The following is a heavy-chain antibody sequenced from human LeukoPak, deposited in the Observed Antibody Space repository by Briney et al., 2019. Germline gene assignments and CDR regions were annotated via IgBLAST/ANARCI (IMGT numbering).Heavy chain of an antibody. CDR2: ISYDGSNK. V-gene: IGHV3-30*04. Sequence: GSLKLSCAASGFTFSSYAMHWVRQAPGKGLEWVAVISYDGSNKYFADSVKGRFTISRDNSKNTLYLQMNSLRAEDTAVYYCARDRQGSYYNYYYYGMDVWGQGTTVTVSS. CDR1: GFTFSSYA. J-gene: IGHJ6*02. D-gene: IGHD1-26*01. CDR3: ARDRQGSYYNYYYYGMDV.